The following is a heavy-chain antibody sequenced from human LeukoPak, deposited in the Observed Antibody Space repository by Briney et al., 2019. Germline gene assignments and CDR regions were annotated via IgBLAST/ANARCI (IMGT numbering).Heavy chain of an antibody. D-gene: IGHD2-21*02. CDR1: GFTFSSYA. CDR3: AKGVLTADNCFAP. J-gene: IGHJ5*02. V-gene: IGHV3-23*01. Sequence: PGGSLRLSCAASGFTFSSYAMSWVRQAPGKGLEWVSNISDVSTFYADSVKGRFTISRDDSKNTLYLQMNSLRAEDTAVYYCAKGVLTADNCFAPWGQGTLVTVSS. CDR2: ISDVST.